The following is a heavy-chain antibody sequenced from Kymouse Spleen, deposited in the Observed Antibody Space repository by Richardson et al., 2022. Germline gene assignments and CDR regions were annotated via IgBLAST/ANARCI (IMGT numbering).Heavy chain of an antibody. CDR3: ARDYNWNYFDY. Sequence: QVQLQESGPGLVKPSETLSLTCTVSGGSVSSGSYYWSWIRQPPGKGLEWIGYIYYSGSTNYNPSLKSRVTISVDTSKNQFSLKLSSVTAADTAVYYCARDYNWNYFDYWGQGTLVTVSS. CDR2: IYYSGST. J-gene: IGHJ4*02. V-gene: IGHV4-61*01. D-gene: IGHD1-20*01,IGHD1-7*01. CDR1: GGSVSSGSYY.